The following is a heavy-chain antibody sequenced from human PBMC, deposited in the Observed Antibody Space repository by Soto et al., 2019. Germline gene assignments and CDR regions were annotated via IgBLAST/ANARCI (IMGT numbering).Heavy chain of an antibody. CDR1: GFTFSSYA. CDR2: ISGSGGST. CDR3: ANLVVPAAIFDYYYGMDV. D-gene: IGHD2-2*02. V-gene: IGHV3-23*01. Sequence: QTGGSLRLSCAASGFTFSSYAMSWVRQAPGKGLEWVSAISGSGGSTYYADSVKGRFTISRDNSKNTLYLQMNSLRAEDTAVYYCANLVVPAAIFDYYYGMDVWGQGTTVTVSS. J-gene: IGHJ6*02.